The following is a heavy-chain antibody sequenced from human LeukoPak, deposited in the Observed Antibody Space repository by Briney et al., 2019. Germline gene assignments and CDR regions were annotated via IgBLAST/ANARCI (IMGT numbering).Heavy chain of an antibody. CDR1: GFTFSSYS. CDR2: ISSSSSYI. J-gene: IGHJ6*02. V-gene: IGHV3-21*04. CDR3: ARDGFGSGPYYGMDV. D-gene: IGHD3-10*01. Sequence: PGTSLRLSCAASGFTFSSYSMNWVRQAPGKGLEWVSSISSSSSYIYYADSAKGRFTISRDNSKNTVYLQMNSLRAEDTAVYYCARDGFGSGPYYGMDVWGQGTTVTVSS.